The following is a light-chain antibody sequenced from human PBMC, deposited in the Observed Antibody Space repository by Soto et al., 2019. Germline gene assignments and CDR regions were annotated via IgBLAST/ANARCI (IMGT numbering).Light chain of an antibody. CDR2: GAS. V-gene: IGKV3-20*01. CDR1: QSVSSSY. J-gene: IGKJ2*01. CDR3: LEYGSSPYT. Sequence: EIVLTQSPGTLSLSPGERATLSCRASQSVSSSYLAWYQQKPGQAPRPLIYGASSRATGIPDRFSGSGSGTDSTLTISRLEPEDFAVYYCLEYGSSPYTCGQGTKLEIK.